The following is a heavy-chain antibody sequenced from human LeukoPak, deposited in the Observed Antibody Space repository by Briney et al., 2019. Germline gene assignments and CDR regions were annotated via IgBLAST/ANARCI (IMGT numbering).Heavy chain of an antibody. Sequence: PSETLSLTCAVSGYSISSGYYWGWIRQPPGKGLEWIGSIYHSGSTYYNPSLKSRVTISVDTSKNQFSLKLSSVTAADTAVYYCARYSGSPNWYYYYYMDVWGKGTTVTVSS. CDR3: ARYSGSPNWYYYYYMDV. V-gene: IGHV4-38-2*01. CDR2: IYHSGST. CDR1: GYSISSGYY. D-gene: IGHD1-26*01. J-gene: IGHJ6*03.